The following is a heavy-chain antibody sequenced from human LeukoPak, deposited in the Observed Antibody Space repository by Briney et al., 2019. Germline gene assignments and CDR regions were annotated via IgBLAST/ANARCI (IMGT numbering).Heavy chain of an antibody. CDR3: ARCYCSSTSCYSPMDV. D-gene: IGHD2-2*01. CDR1: GGTFSSSA. Sequence: SVKVSCKASGGTFSSSAISWVRQAPGQGLERMGGSIPIFGTANYAQKFQGRVTITTDESTSTAYMELSSLRSEDTAVYYCARCYCSSTSCYSPMDVWGKGTTVTVSS. V-gene: IGHV1-69*05. CDR2: SIPIFGTA. J-gene: IGHJ6*03.